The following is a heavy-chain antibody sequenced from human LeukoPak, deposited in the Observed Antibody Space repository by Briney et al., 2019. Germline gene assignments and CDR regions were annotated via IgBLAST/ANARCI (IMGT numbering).Heavy chain of an antibody. V-gene: IGHV4-59*08. J-gene: IGHJ4*02. Sequence: SETLSLTCTVSGGSISSYCWSWIRQPPGKGLEWIGYIYYSGSTNYNPSLKTRVTISVDTSKNQFSLKLNSVTAADMAEYYCARHRSDYPHGTFDYWGQGTLVTVSS. CDR1: GGSISSYC. CDR3: ARHRSDYPHGTFDY. D-gene: IGHD4-17*01. CDR2: IYYSGST.